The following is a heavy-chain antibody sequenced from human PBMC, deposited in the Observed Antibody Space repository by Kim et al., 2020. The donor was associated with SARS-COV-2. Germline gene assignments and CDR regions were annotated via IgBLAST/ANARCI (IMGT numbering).Heavy chain of an antibody. CDR3: AGEGIVVVVAATDYGMDV. CDR2: ISSSGSTI. D-gene: IGHD2-15*01. Sequence: GGSLRLSCAASGFTFSSYEMNWVRQAPGKGLEWVSYISSSGSTIYYADSVKGRFTISRDNAKNSLYLQMNSLRAEDTAVYYCAGEGIVVVVAATDYGMDVWGQGTTVTVSS. J-gene: IGHJ6*02. V-gene: IGHV3-48*03. CDR1: GFTFSSYE.